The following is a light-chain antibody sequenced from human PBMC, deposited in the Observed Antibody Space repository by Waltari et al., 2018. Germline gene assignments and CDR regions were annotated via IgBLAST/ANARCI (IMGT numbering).Light chain of an antibody. V-gene: IGKV1-39*01. Sequence: DIQMTQSPSSLSASVGDRVTITCRASQSISSYLNWYQQKPGKAPKLLIYAASSLQSGVPSRCSGSGSGTDFTLTISSLQPEDFATYYCQQSYSTAITFGQGTRLEIK. CDR2: AAS. CDR1: QSISSY. CDR3: QQSYSTAIT. J-gene: IGKJ5*01.